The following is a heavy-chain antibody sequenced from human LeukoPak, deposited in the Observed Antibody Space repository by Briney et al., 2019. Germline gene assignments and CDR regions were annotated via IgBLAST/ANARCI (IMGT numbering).Heavy chain of an antibody. Sequence: SETLSLTCTVSGYSIRSGYYWGWIRQPPGKGLEWIGSIYHSGSTYYNPSLKSRVTISLDTSKNQFSLKLSSVTAADTAVYYCARVIWFGELSYGMDVWGQGTTVTVSS. J-gene: IGHJ6*02. V-gene: IGHV4-38-2*02. CDR2: IYHSGST. CDR1: GYSIRSGYY. CDR3: ARVIWFGELSYGMDV. D-gene: IGHD3-10*01.